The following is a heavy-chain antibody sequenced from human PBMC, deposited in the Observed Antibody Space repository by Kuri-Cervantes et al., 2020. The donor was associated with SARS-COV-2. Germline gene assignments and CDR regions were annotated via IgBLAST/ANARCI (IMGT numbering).Heavy chain of an antibody. CDR3: ARGRYDFWSGFFPPTL. V-gene: IGHV3-23*01. J-gene: IGHJ4*02. CDR1: GGSISSSSYY. D-gene: IGHD3-3*01. CDR2: ISGSGGST. Sequence: GGSLRLSCTASGGSISSSSYYWGWIRQPPGKGLEWVSAISGSGGSTYYADSVKGRFTISRDNSKNTLYLQMNSLRAEDTAVYYCARGRYDFWSGFFPPTLWGQGTLVTVSS.